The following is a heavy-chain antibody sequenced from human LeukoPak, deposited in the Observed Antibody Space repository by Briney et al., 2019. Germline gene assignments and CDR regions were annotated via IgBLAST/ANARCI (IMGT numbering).Heavy chain of an antibody. D-gene: IGHD3-22*01. V-gene: IGHV3-9*01. CDR1: GFTFDDYG. CDR2: ISWNSGSI. CDR3: ATIDGHYDSSGY. J-gene: IGHJ4*02. Sequence: PGGSLRLSCAASGFTFDDYGMSWVRQAPGKGLEWVSGISWNSGSIGYADSVKGRFTISRDNAKNSLYLQMNSLRAEDTAVYYCATIDGHYDSSGYWGQGTLVTVSS.